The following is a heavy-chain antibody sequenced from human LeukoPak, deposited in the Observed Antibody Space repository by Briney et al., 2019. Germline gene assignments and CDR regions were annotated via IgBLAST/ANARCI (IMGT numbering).Heavy chain of an antibody. J-gene: IGHJ4*02. CDR3: ARQLGRYYDY. Sequence: SETLSLTCTVSGGSISSYYWSWIRQPPGKGLEWIGYIYNSGSTNYNSSLKSRVTISVDTSKNQFSLKLSSVTAADTAVYYCARQLGRYYDYWGQGTLVTVSS. V-gene: IGHV4-59*08. CDR1: GGSISSYY. D-gene: IGHD3-16*01. CDR2: IYNSGST.